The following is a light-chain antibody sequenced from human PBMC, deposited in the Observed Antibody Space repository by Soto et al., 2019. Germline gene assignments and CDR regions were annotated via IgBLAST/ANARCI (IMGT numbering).Light chain of an antibody. CDR3: QQYYSTPT. CDR2: WAS. J-gene: IGKJ1*01. CDR1: QSVLYSSNNKHY. Sequence: DIVMTQSPDSLAVSLGERATINCKSSQSVLYSSNNKHYLAWYQQKPGQPPKLLIYWASTRESGVPDRFSGSGSGTDFTLTISSLQAEDVAVYYCQQYYSTPTFGQGTKVVIK. V-gene: IGKV4-1*01.